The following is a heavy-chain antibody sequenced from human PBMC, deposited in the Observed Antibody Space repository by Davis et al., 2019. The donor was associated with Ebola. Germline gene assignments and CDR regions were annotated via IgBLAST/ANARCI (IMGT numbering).Heavy chain of an antibody. CDR3: ARDTIFSSGWSL. V-gene: IGHV1-3*01. CDR2: INAGNGNT. D-gene: IGHD6-19*01. J-gene: IGHJ4*02. Sequence: ASVKVSCKASGGTFSSYVISWVRQAPGQGLEWMGWINAGNGNTKYSQKFQGRVTITRDTSASTAYMELSSLRSEDTAVYYCARDTIFSSGWSLWGQGTLVTVSS. CDR1: GGTFSSYV.